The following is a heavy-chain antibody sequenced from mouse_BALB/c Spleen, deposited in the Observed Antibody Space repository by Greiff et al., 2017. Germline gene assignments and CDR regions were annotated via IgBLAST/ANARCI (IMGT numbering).Heavy chain of an antibody. CDR2: ISDGGSYT. D-gene: IGHD2-10*01. V-gene: IGHV5-4*02. CDR1: GFTFSDYY. J-gene: IGHJ4*01. Sequence: DVKLVESGGGLVKPGGSLKLSCAASGFTFSDYYMYWVRQTPEKRLEWVATISDGGSYTYYPDSVKGRFTISRDNAKNNLYLQMSSLKSEDTAMYYCARAYYGNHYAMDYWGQGTSVTVSS. CDR3: ARAYYGNHYAMDY.